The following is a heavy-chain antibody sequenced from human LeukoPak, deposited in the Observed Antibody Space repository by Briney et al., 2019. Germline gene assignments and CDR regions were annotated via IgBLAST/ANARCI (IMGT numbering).Heavy chain of an antibody. CDR1: GGTFNSYA. Sequence: SVKVSCKASGGTFNSYAISWVRQAPGQGLEWMGRIIPILAIANYTQKFQGRVTITADKSTSAAYMELSSLRSEDTAVYYCARDPGYYDVSGYYHYYFDYWGQGTLVTVSS. V-gene: IGHV1-69*04. D-gene: IGHD3-22*01. CDR2: IIPILAIA. J-gene: IGHJ4*02. CDR3: ARDPGYYDVSGYYHYYFDY.